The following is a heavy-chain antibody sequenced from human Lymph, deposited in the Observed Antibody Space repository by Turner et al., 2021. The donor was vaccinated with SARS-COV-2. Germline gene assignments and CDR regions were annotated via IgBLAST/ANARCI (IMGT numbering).Heavy chain of an antibody. CDR1: GFTFSSYS. CDR3: ARGPPDFPYYFDY. D-gene: IGHD2-21*02. J-gene: IGHJ4*02. V-gene: IGHV3-21*01. CDR2: ITFTSSYI. Sequence: VQLVESGGGLVKPGGSLRRSCAASGFTFSSYSMNWVRQDPGKGLEWVSSITFTSSYIYYADSVKGRFTISRDNAKNSLYLQMNSLRAEDTAVYYCARGPPDFPYYFDYWGQGTLVTVSS.